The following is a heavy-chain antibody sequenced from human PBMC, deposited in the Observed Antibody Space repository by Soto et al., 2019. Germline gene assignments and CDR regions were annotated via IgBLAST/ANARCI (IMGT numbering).Heavy chain of an antibody. CDR2: INPNSGGT. Sequence: QVQLVQSGAEVKKPGASVKVSCKASGYTFTGYYMHWVRQAPGQGLEWMGWINPNSGGTNYAQKFQGWVPMTRDTSISTAYMELSRLRSDDTAVYYCARARPSAKYYYYGMDVWGQGTTVTVSS. CDR3: ARARPSAKYYYYGMDV. CDR1: GYTFTGYY. D-gene: IGHD6-19*01. V-gene: IGHV1-2*04. J-gene: IGHJ6*02.